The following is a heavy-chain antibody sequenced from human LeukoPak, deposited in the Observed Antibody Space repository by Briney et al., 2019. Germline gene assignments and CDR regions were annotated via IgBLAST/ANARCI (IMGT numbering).Heavy chain of an antibody. D-gene: IGHD3-9*01. Sequence: TSETLSLTCTVSGGFINSCYWSWIRQPAGKGLEWIGRVYTSGITNYNPSLKSRITMSVDTSKNQFSLKLTSVTAADTAVYYCARHNGFDRGYYYYMDVWGKGTTVTVSS. V-gene: IGHV4-4*07. CDR1: GGFINSCY. CDR2: VYTSGIT. J-gene: IGHJ6*03. CDR3: ARHNGFDRGYYYYMDV.